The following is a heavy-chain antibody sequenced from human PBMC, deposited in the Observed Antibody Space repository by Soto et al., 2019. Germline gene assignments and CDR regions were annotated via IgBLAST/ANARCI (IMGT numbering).Heavy chain of an antibody. CDR2: IWYDGSNK. V-gene: IGHV3-33*01. CDR1: GFTFSSYG. Sequence: GGSLRLSCAASGFTFSSYGMHLVRQAPGKGLEWVAVIWYDGSNKYYADSVKGRFTISRDNSKNTLYLQMNSLRAEDTAVYYCARDSSGWYDWGFLDYWGQGTLVTVSS. CDR3: ARDSSGWYDWGFLDY. J-gene: IGHJ4*02. D-gene: IGHD6-19*01.